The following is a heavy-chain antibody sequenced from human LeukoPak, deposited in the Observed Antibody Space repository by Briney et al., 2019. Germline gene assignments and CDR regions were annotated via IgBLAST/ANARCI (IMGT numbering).Heavy chain of an antibody. CDR3: ARDQRGSYYGFFDY. CDR1: GFTFSSYA. CDR2: ISSSGSTT. D-gene: IGHD1-26*01. J-gene: IGHJ4*02. Sequence: GSLRLSCAASGFTFSSYAMHWVRQAPGKGLEWVSYISSSGSTTHYADSVKGRFTFSRDNAKNSLYLQMNSLRAEDTAVYYCARDQRGSYYGFFDYWGQGTLVTVSS. V-gene: IGHV3-48*03.